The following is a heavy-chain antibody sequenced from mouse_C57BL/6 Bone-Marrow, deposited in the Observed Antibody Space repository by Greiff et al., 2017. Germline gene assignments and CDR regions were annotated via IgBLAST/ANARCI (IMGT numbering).Heavy chain of an antibody. CDR3: ARYYYGSRGYAMDY. V-gene: IGHV1-18*01. D-gene: IGHD1-1*01. CDR1: GYTFTDYN. Sequence: VQLQQSGPELVKPGASVKIPCKASGYTFTDYNMDWVKQSHGKSLEWIGDINPNNGGTIYNQKFKGKATLTVDKSSSTAYMELRSLTSEDTAVYYCARYYYGSRGYAMDYWGQGTSVTVSS. J-gene: IGHJ4*01. CDR2: INPNNGGT.